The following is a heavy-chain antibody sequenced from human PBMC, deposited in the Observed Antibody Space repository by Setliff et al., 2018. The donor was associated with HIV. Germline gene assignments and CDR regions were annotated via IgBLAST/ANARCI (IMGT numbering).Heavy chain of an antibody. D-gene: IGHD1-26*01. V-gene: IGHV3-7*01. Sequence: GGSLRLSCAASGFTFSSYWMSWVRQAPGKGLEWVANIKYDGSEKYYVGSVKGRFTISRDNAKNSLYLQMNSLRAEDTAVYYCARIGTGSQTDYWGQGIQVTVSS. CDR1: GFTFSSYW. J-gene: IGHJ4*02. CDR3: ARIGTGSQTDY. CDR2: IKYDGSEK.